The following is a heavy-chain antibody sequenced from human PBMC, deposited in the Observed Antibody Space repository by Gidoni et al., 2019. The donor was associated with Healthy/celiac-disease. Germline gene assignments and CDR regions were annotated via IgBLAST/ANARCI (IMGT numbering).Heavy chain of an antibody. Sequence: VQLQQWGAGLFTPSATLSLTCAVYGGYFSGYYCSWIRQPPGKGLEWIGEINHSGSTNYNPTLKRLVTRSVDTAKNQFSLKLSSVTASYTAEYCCARGEQLAHGVAFDNWGQGTMVTVSS. V-gene: IGHV4-34*01. J-gene: IGHJ3*02. CDR3: ARGEQLAHGVAFDN. CDR1: GGYFSGYY. D-gene: IGHD6-6*01. CDR2: INHSGST.